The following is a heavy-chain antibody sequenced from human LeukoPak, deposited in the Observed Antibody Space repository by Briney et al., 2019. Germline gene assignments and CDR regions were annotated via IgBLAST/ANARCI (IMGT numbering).Heavy chain of an antibody. V-gene: IGHV1-46*01. CDR1: GYTFTSYY. D-gene: IGHD5-24*01. Sequence: ASVKVSCKASGYTFTSYYMHWVRQAPGQGLEWMEIINPSGGSTSYAQKFQGRVTMTRDTSTSTVYMELSSLRSEDTAVYYCARDRDGYNWADAFDIWGQGTMVTVSS. CDR3: ARDRDGYNWADAFDI. CDR2: INPSGGST. J-gene: IGHJ3*02.